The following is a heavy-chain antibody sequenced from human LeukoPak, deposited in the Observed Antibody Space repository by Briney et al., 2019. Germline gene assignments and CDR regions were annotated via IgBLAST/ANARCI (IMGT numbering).Heavy chain of an antibody. J-gene: IGHJ6*02. V-gene: IGHV1-2*04. CDR1: GYIFTDYY. CDR3: ARGSDRTDMDV. CDR2: INPHSGGT. Sequence: ASVKLSCKASGYIFTDYYMHWGRQAPGQGLEWKGWINPHSGGTDYAQRYPGCVTMTRDTSISTAYMELNRLRSDDTAVYYCARGSDRTDMDVWGQGTTVTVSS.